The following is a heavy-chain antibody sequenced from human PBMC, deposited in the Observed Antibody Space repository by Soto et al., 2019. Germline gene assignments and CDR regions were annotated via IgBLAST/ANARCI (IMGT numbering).Heavy chain of an antibody. CDR1: GFTFSSYA. V-gene: IGHV3-23*01. CDR3: AKNIRGLRAIYYMDV. D-gene: IGHD4-17*01. J-gene: IGHJ6*03. Sequence: GGSLRLSCAASGFTFSSYAMSWVRQAPGKGLEWVSAISGSGGSTYYADSVKGRFTISRDNSKNTLYLQMNSLRAEDTAVYYCAKNIRGLRAIYYMDVWGKGTTVTVSS. CDR2: ISGSGGST.